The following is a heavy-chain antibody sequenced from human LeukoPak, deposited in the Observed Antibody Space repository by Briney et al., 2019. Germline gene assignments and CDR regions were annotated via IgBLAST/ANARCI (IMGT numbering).Heavy chain of an antibody. J-gene: IGHJ4*02. Sequence: GGSLRLSCAASGFSFSSSWMTWVRQTPGRGLEWVALINEDGSVQTYVESMKGRFTVSRDNAENSLYLQMNSLGVEDTSVYYCARDPHFGAIDYWGQGTLVTVSS. CDR1: GFSFSSSW. CDR2: INEDGSVQ. CDR3: ARDPHFGAIDY. V-gene: IGHV3-7*03. D-gene: IGHD3-3*01.